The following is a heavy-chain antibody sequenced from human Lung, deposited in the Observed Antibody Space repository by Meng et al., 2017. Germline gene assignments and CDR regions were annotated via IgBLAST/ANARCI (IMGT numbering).Heavy chain of an antibody. Sequence: VQVQQSGHGLVKPSGPLSLPCAVFGGSISSRNWWSWVRQSPGKGLEWIGEIYHSGRTNYNPSLESRVTISLDKSQNHFSLKVKSVTAADTAVYYCVRGGQVQADYDFWSGPFDPWGQGTLVTVSS. J-gene: IGHJ5*02. CDR2: IYHSGRT. CDR1: GGSISSRNW. D-gene: IGHD3-3*01. V-gene: IGHV4-4*02. CDR3: VRGGQVQADYDFWSGPFDP.